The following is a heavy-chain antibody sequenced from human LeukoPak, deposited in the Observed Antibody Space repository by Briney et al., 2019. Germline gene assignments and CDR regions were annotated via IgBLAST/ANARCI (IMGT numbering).Heavy chain of an antibody. J-gene: IGHJ4*02. D-gene: IGHD6-19*01. V-gene: IGHV4-34*01. CDR1: GGSFSGYY. CDR2: INHSGST. CDR3: ARHGRIAVAGTDY. Sequence: PSETLSLTCAVYGGSFSGYYWSWIRQPPGKGLEWIGEINHSGSTNYNPSLKSRVTISVDTSKNQLSLKLSSVTAADTAVYYCARHGRIAVAGTDYWGQGTLVTVSS.